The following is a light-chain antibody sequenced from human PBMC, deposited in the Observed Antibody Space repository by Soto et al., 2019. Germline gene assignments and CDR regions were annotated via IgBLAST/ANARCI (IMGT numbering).Light chain of an antibody. Sequence: DLQMTQSPLSLSASLGDRVTIXXRASQSISGFLNWFQQKPGKAPKVXIYAASSLQSGVPSRFSGSGAGTEFTLTITSLQPEDFATYYCQQLNSFPITFGQGTRLEI. J-gene: IGKJ5*01. CDR1: QSISGF. CDR3: QQLNSFPIT. V-gene: IGKV1-9*01. CDR2: AAS.